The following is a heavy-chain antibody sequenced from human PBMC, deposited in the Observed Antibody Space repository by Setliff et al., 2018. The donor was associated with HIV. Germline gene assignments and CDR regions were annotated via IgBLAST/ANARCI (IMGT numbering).Heavy chain of an antibody. V-gene: IGHV1-69*10. CDR1: GGTFSSYA. D-gene: IGHD6-13*01. CDR3: ASLRGIAAAGENWYFDL. Sequence: SVKVSCKASGGTFSSYAISWVRQAPGQGLEWMGGIVPILGIANYAQKFQGRVTITADKSTSTAYMELSSLRSEDTAVYYCASLRGIAAAGENWYFDLWGRGTLVTVS. J-gene: IGHJ2*01. CDR2: IVPILGIA.